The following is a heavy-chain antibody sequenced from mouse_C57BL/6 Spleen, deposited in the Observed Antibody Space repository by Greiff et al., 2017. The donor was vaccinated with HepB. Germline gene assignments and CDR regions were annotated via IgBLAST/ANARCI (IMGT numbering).Heavy chain of an antibody. V-gene: IGHV6-6*01. CDR1: GFTFSDAW. CDR3: TRDGYYGSFDY. J-gene: IGHJ2*01. D-gene: IGHD1-1*01. CDR2: IRNKANNHAT. Sequence: DVMLVESGGGLVQPGGSMKLSCAASGFTFSDAWMDWVRQSPEKGLEWVAAIRNKANNHATYYAESVKGRFTTSRDDSKSSVYLQLNSLRAEDTGIYYCTRDGYYGSFDYWGQGTTLTVSS.